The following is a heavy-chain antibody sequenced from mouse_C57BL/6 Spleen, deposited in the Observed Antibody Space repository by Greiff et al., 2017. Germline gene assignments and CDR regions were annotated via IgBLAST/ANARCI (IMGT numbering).Heavy chain of an antibody. J-gene: IGHJ2*01. CDR1: GYTFTSYW. D-gene: IGHD2-2*01. CDR2: IDPSDSYT. CDR3: ARSYGYYVDY. V-gene: IGHV1-59*01. Sequence: QVQLKQPGAELVRPGTSVKLSCKASGYTFTSYWMHWVKQRPGQGLEWIGVIDPSDSYTNYNQKFKGKATLTVDTSSSTAYMQLSSLTSEDSAVYYCARSYGYYVDYWGQGTTLTVSS.